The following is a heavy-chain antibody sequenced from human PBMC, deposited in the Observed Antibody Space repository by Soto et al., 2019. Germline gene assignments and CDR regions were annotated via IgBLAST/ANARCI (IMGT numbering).Heavy chain of an antibody. CDR1: GASISRGNYY. D-gene: IGHD5-12*01. V-gene: IGHV4-31*02. CDR2: IYPSGST. Sequence: SETLSLTCIVSGASISRGNYYWIWIRQHPGKGLEWIGYIYPSGSTFYNPSLKSRVTISIDTSKNHFSLNLTSVTAADTAVYYCAREVVAITNSIDYWGQGTLVTVSS. J-gene: IGHJ4*02. CDR3: AREVVAITNSIDY.